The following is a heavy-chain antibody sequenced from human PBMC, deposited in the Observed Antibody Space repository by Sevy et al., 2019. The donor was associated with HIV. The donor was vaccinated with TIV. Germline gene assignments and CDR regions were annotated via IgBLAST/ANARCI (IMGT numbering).Heavy chain of an antibody. CDR1: GFSFSSYG. CDR2: IQYDGSNK. J-gene: IGHJ4*02. V-gene: IGHV3-30*02. D-gene: IGHD2-8*01. Sequence: GGSLRLSCAASGFSFSSYGMHWVRQAPGKGLEWMSYIQYDGSNKDYADSVKGRFTISRDNSKNTLFLQMNSLRAEDTATYFCAREGCTQPHDYWGQGTLVTVSS. CDR3: AREGCTQPHDY.